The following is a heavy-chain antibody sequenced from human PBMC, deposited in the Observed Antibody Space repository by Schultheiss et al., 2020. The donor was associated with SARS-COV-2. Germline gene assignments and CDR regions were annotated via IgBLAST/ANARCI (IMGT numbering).Heavy chain of an antibody. CDR3: AREPDYYPHYYYMDV. D-gene: IGHD1-26*01. Sequence: GGSLRLSCAASGFTFSSYWMSWVRQAPGKGLEWVANIKQDGSEKYYVDSVKGRFTISRDNAKNSLYLQMNSLRAEDTAVYYCAREPDYYPHYYYMDVWGKGTTVTVSS. CDR1: GFTFSSYW. V-gene: IGHV3-7*01. CDR2: IKQDGSEK. J-gene: IGHJ6*03.